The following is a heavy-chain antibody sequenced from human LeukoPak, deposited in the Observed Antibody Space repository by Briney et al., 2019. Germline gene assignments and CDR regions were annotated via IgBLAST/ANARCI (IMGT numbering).Heavy chain of an antibody. CDR1: GFTFSSYG. V-gene: IGHV3-33*01. D-gene: IGHD1-26*01. CDR2: IWYDGSNK. Sequence: PGRSLRLSCAASGFTFSSYGMHWVRQAPGKGLEWVAVIWYDGSNKYYADSVKGRFTISRDNAKNSLYLQMNSLRAEDTAVYYCARDGIVGATTTFDYWGQGTLVTVSS. J-gene: IGHJ4*02. CDR3: ARDGIVGATTTFDY.